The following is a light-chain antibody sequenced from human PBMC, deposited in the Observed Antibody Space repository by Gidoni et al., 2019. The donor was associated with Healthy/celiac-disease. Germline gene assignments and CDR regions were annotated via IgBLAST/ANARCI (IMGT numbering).Light chain of an antibody. CDR2: DAS. J-gene: IGKJ2*01. V-gene: IGKV3-11*01. CDR1: QSVSSY. CDR3: QQRSNWPPYT. Sequence: EIVLTQSPATLSLSPGDRATLSCRASQSVSSYLAWYQQKPGQAPRLLIYDASNRATGIPARFSGSGSGTDFTLTISSLEPEDFAVYYCQQRSNWPPYTFGQGTKLEIQ.